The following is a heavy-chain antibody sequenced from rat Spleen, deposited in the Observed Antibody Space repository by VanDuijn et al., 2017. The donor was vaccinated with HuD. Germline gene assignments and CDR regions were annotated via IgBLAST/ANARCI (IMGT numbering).Heavy chain of an antibody. CDR1: GFSLSRHG. Sequence: QVHLKESGPGRVQPSQTLSLTCTVSGFSLSRHGVIWVRQPPGKGLEWMGVIWGNGNTNYNSALKSRLSISRDTSKNQVFLKMNSLQTDDTGTYYCTREQYNNYDFDYGGKGVMVTVSS. CDR2: IWGNGNT. D-gene: IGHD1-10*01. CDR3: TREQYNNYDFDY. V-gene: IGHV2-13*01. J-gene: IGHJ2*01.